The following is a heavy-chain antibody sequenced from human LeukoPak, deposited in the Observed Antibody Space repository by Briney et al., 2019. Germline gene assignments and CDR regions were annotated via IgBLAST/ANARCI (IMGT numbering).Heavy chain of an antibody. CDR2: IYHSGST. Sequence: SETLSLTCSVSGGSMRSSRNYWGWIRQPPGKGLEWIASIYHSGSTYHNPSLKSRVTISVDMSKNQFSLKLTSVTAADTAVYYCARNPTVGANRWFDYWGQGTLVTVSS. J-gene: IGHJ4*02. D-gene: IGHD1-26*01. V-gene: IGHV4-39*01. CDR3: ARNPTVGANRWFDY. CDR1: GGSMRSSRNY.